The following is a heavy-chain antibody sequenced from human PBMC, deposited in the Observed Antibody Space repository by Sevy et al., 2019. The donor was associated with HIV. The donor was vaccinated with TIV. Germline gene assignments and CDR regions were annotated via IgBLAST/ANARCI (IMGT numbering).Heavy chain of an antibody. D-gene: IGHD6-25*01. CDR3: ARNLSPSGAFDI. CDR2: ISGSSGTT. CDR1: GFIFTSFD. V-gene: IGHV3-23*01. Sequence: GGSLRLSCAASGFIFTSFDMHWVRQAPGKGLEWLSVISGSSGTTYAAKSVKGRFTISRDNSKNTLYLHMSSLGAEDTAVYYCARNLSPSGAFDIWGQGTRVTVSS. J-gene: IGHJ3*02.